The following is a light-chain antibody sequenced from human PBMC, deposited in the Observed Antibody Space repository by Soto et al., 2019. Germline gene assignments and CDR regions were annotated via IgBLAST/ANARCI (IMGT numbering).Light chain of an antibody. CDR3: AAWDDSLNAVV. Sequence: QSVLTQPPSASGTPGQRVTISCSGGSSNIGSNPVNWYQQLPGTAPNLLIYSNNQRPSGVPDRFSGSKSGTSASLAISGLQSEDEADYYCAAWDDSLNAVVFGGGTKLTVL. J-gene: IGLJ2*01. V-gene: IGLV1-44*01. CDR2: SNN. CDR1: SSNIGSNP.